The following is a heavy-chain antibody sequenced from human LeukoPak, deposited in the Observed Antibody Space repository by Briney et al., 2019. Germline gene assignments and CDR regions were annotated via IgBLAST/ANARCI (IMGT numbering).Heavy chain of an antibody. J-gene: IGHJ4*02. D-gene: IGHD6-19*01. V-gene: IGHV3-23*01. CDR1: GFTFSNYA. Sequence: GGSLRLSCAASGFTFSNYAMSWVRQPPGKGLEWVSSIISYVGSTYYADSVKGRFSISRDNSKNTMYLQMNSLRAEDTAVYYCARDRGSVAVAGIDYWGQGTLSPSPQ. CDR3: ARDRGSVAVAGIDY. CDR2: IISYVGST.